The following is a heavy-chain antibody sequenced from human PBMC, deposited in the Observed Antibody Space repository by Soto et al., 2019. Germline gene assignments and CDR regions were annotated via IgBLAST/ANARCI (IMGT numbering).Heavy chain of an antibody. J-gene: IGHJ4*02. CDR1: GFTFSSYW. D-gene: IGHD3-9*01. CDR2: IKQDGSEK. V-gene: IGHV3-7*01. Sequence: GGSLRLSCAASGFTFSSYWMSWVRQAPGKGLEWVANIKQDGSEKYYVDSVKGRFTISRDNAKNSLYLQMNSLRAEDTAVYYCARDNNYDILTGYPPFDIDPNFDYWGQGTLVTVSS. CDR3: ARDNNYDILTGYPPFDIDPNFDY.